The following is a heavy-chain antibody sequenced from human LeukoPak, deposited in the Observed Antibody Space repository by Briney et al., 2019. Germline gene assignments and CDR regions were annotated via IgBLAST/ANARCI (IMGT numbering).Heavy chain of an antibody. CDR3: ARVGTAEGTLEDY. Sequence: YPGGSLRLXCAASGFTFSTYWMSWVRQPPGQGLEWVANIKHDGTERYSADSVKGRFTISRDNAKNSLYLQMNSLSAEDTAVYYCARVGTAEGTLEDYWGQGTLVTVSS. J-gene: IGHJ4*02. V-gene: IGHV3-7*01. D-gene: IGHD6-13*01. CDR2: IKHDGTER. CDR1: GFTFSTYW.